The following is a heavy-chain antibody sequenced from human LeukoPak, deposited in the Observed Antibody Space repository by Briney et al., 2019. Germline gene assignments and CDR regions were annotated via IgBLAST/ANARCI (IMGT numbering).Heavy chain of an antibody. CDR3: ARRRFGEYFDY. J-gene: IGHJ4*02. Sequence: SETLSLTCTVSGGSISSGGYYWSWIRQHPGKGLEWIGYIYYSGSTYYNPSLKSRVTISVDTSKNQFSLQLNSVTPEDTAVYYCARRRFGEYFDYWGQGTPVTVSS. V-gene: IGHV4-31*03. CDR1: GGSISSGGYY. CDR2: IYYSGST. D-gene: IGHD3-10*01.